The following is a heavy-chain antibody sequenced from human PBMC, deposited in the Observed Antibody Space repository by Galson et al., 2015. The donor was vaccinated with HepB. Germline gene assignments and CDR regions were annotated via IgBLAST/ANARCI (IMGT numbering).Heavy chain of an antibody. D-gene: IGHD3-10*01. Sequence: SVKVSCKVSGYTLTELSMHWVRQAPGEGLEWMGGFDPEDGETIYAQKFQGRVTMTEDTSTDTAYMELSSLRSEDTAVYYCATGSLPMVQGEGGFDPWGQGTLVTVSS. J-gene: IGHJ5*02. CDR3: ATGSLPMVQGEGGFDP. V-gene: IGHV1-24*01. CDR1: GYTLTELS. CDR2: FDPEDGET.